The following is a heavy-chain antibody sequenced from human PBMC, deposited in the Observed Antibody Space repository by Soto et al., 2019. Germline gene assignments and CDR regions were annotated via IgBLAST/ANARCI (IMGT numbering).Heavy chain of an antibody. CDR2: ISGSGGST. D-gene: IGHD3-10*01. CDR3: VKGGWLDY. CDR1: GFTFSGYD. V-gene: IGHV3-23*01. Sequence: EVQLLESGGGLVQPGGSLRLSCAASGFTFSGYDMNWVRQAPGKGLEWVSVISGSGGSTYYRDSVKGRFTISRDNSKNTLYLQMNSLRVEDTAVYCCVKGGWLDYWGQGTLVTVSS. J-gene: IGHJ4*02.